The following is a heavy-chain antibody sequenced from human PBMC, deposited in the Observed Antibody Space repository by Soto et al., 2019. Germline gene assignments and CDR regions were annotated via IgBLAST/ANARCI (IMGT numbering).Heavy chain of an antibody. CDR3: ARGTVTHPYYYYGMDV. J-gene: IGHJ6*02. Sequence: QVQLQESGPGLVKPSQTLSLTCTVSGGSISSGDYYWSWIRQPPGKGLEWIGYIYYSGSTYYNPSLKSRVTISVDTSKNQFSLKLSSVTAADTAVYYCARGTVTHPYYYYGMDVWGQGTTVTVSS. V-gene: IGHV4-30-4*01. CDR2: IYYSGST. CDR1: GGSISSGDYY. D-gene: IGHD4-17*01.